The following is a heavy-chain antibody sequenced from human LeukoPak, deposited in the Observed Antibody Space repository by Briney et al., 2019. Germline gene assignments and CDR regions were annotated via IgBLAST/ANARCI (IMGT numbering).Heavy chain of an antibody. V-gene: IGHV1-18*01. CDR2: ISTYNGNT. D-gene: IGHD2-21*02. Sequence: GASVKVSCKASGYTFTSYGISWVRQAPGQGLEWMGWISTYNGNTNYAQKLQGRVTMTTDTSTSTAYMELRSLRSDDTAVYYCARVVVTAFVSWFDPWGQGTLVTVSS. CDR1: GYTFTSYG. CDR3: ARVVVTAFVSWFDP. J-gene: IGHJ5*02.